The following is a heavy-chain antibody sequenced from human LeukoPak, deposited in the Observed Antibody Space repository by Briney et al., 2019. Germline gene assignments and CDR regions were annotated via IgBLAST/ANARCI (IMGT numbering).Heavy chain of an antibody. CDR1: GYTFTGYY. CDR2: INPNSRGT. D-gene: IGHD3-16*01. J-gene: IGHJ4*02. V-gene: IGHV1-2*02. CDR3: ARDQVVGGSFGY. Sequence: ASVQVSCKASGYTFTGYYMHWVRQAPGQGRDGMGWINPNSRGTNYAQKFQGRVTMTRDTSISTAYMELRRLRSDDTAVYYCARDQVVGGSFGYWGQGTLVTVSS.